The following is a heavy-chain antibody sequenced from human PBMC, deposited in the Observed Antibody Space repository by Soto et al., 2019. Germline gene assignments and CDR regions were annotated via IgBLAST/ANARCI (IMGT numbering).Heavy chain of an antibody. CDR1: GFNFANYA. D-gene: IGHD3-10*01. Sequence: PGGSLRLSCGSSGFNFANYAMGWVRQAPGKGLEWVSGISSTGRRTYYADSVRGRFSISRDNSKNTVDLQMNSLRAEDTAVYYCAGDPFYYASGFWGRGTLVTVSS. V-gene: IGHV3-23*01. J-gene: IGHJ4*02. CDR2: ISSTGRRT. CDR3: AGDPFYYASGF.